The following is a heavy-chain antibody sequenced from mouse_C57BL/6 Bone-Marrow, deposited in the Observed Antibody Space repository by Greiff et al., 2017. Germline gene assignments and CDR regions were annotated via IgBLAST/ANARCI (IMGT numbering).Heavy chain of an antibody. V-gene: IGHV1-15*01. CDR2: IDPETGGT. CDR1: GYTFTDYE. Sequence: VQLQQSGAELVRPGASVTLSCKASGYTFTDYEMHWVKQTPVHGLEWIGAIDPETGGTAYNQKFKGKAILTADKSSSTAYMELRGLTSEDSAVYYCTRGDYGYDGDASYWYFDVWGTGTTVTVSS. J-gene: IGHJ1*03. D-gene: IGHD2-2*01. CDR3: TRGDYGYDGDASYWYFDV.